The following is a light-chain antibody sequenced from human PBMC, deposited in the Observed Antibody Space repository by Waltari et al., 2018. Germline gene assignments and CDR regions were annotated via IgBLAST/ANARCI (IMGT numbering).Light chain of an antibody. V-gene: IGLV4-69*01. J-gene: IGLJ3*02. CDR2: VNSDGSH. CDR1: SGHSSNV. Sequence: QLVLTQSPSASASLGASVKLTCTLSSGHSSNVIAWHQQQSEKGPRYLMNVNSDGSHSKGDDIPDRFSGSSSGAERYLTISSVQSEDEADYYCQTGGHGTWVFGGGTKLTVL. CDR3: QTGGHGTWV.